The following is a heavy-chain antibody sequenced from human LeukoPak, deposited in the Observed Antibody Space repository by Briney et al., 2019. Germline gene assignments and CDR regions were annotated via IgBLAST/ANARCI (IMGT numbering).Heavy chain of an antibody. CDR2: ISYDGSNK. D-gene: IGHD3-22*01. CDR3: AKPLREMIVVAEGRFDY. V-gene: IGHV3-30*18. Sequence: PGGSLRLSCAASGFTFSSYGMHWVRQAPGKGLEWVAVISYDGSNKYYADSVKGRFTISRDNSKNTLYLQMNSLRAEDTAVYYCAKPLREMIVVAEGRFDYWGQGTLVTVSS. CDR1: GFTFSSYG. J-gene: IGHJ4*02.